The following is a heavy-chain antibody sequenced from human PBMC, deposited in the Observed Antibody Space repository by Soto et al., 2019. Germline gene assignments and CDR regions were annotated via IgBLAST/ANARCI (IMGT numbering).Heavy chain of an antibody. D-gene: IGHD3-22*01. CDR3: ARGPITTNPRFDP. CDR2: IYHSGST. Sequence: PSETLSLTCAVSDYSISSGYYWGWIRQPPGKGLEWIGSIYHSGSTNYNPSLKSRVTISVDTSKNQFSLKLTSVTAADTAVYYCARGPITTNPRFDPWGQGTLVTVSS. CDR1: DYSISSGYY. J-gene: IGHJ5*02. V-gene: IGHV4-38-2*01.